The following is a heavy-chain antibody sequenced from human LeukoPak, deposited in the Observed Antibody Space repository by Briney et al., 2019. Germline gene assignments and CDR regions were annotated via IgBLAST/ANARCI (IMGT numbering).Heavy chain of an antibody. CDR1: GGTFSSYA. D-gene: IGHD3-22*01. CDR3: ASDDSSGYYGSAMKSFDY. V-gene: IGHV1-69*13. CDR2: IIPIFGTA. J-gene: IGHJ4*02. Sequence: SVKVSCKASGGTFSSYAISWVRQAPGQGLEWMGGIIPIFGTANYAQKFQGRVKITADESTSTAYMELSSLRSEDTAVYYCASDDSSGYYGSAMKSFDYWGQGTLVTVSS.